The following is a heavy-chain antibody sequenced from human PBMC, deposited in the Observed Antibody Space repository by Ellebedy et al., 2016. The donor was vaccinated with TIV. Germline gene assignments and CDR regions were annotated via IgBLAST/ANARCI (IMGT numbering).Heavy chain of an antibody. J-gene: IGHJ3*02. CDR3: ARYDYGDVDEAFDI. CDR2: IKQDGSEK. Sequence: GESLKISRAASGFTFSSHWMSWVRQAPGKGLEWVAKIKQDGSEKYYVGSVKGRFTISRDNAKNSLFLQMSSLRAEDTAVYYCARYDYGDVDEAFDIWGQGTMVTVSS. V-gene: IGHV3-7*01. CDR1: GFTFSSHW. D-gene: IGHD4-17*01.